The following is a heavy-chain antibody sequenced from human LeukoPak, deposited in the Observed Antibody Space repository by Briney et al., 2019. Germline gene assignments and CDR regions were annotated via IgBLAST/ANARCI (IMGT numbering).Heavy chain of an antibody. CDR3: AREGYSSGRAAALDH. J-gene: IGHJ4*02. V-gene: IGHV3-30*03. CDR2: TSFDGSLT. CDR1: GFTFSSYS. Sequence: GGSLRLSCAASGFTFSSYSMNWVRQAPGKELEWVGLTSFDGSLTYADSVKGRFSISRDSSKNTLYLQMNSLRTEDTAVYYCAREGYSSGRAAALDHWGQGTLVTVSS. D-gene: IGHD3-22*01.